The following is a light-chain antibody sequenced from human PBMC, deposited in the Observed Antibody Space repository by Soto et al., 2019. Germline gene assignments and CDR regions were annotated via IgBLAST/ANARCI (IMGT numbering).Light chain of an antibody. CDR1: QTISSY. CDR2: AAS. Sequence: DIQMTQSPASLSASVGDRGTITCRASQTISSYLNWYQQKPGKAPKLLIYAASSLQSGVPSRFSGSGSGTDFTLTISSLEPEDFAVYYCQQGGNWPLTFGQGTRLEIK. V-gene: IGKV1-39*01. J-gene: IGKJ5*01. CDR3: QQGGNWPLT.